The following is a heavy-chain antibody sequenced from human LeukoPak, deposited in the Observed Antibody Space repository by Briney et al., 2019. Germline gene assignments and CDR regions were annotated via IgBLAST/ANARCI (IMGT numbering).Heavy chain of an antibody. J-gene: IGHJ4*02. CDR1: GFTFSDYW. CDR3: ARQGTNKPIDY. D-gene: IGHD2-8*01. Sequence: PGGSLRLSCAASGFTFSDYWMPWVRQAPGEGPVWVSRISIDGSGTIYAGSVKGRFNIPRDNAKNTLYLQMNSLRVEDTAVYYCARQGTNKPIDYWGQGTLVTVSS. V-gene: IGHV3-74*01. CDR2: ISIDGSGT.